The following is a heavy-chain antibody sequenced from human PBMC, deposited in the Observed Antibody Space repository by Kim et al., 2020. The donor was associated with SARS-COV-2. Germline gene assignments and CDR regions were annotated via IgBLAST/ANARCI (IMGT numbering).Heavy chain of an antibody. J-gene: IGHJ4*02. CDR2: T. D-gene: IGHD1-1*01. V-gene: IGHV4-59*09. Sequence: TDYNPSLKSRVTISLDTSRNQFSLRLSSVTAADTAVYYCASGRWLQLINYWGQGTLVTVSS. CDR3: ASGRWLQLINY.